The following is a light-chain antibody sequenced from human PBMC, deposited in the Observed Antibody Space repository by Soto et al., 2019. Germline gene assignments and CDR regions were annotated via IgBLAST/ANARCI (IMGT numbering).Light chain of an antibody. J-gene: IGLJ2*01. V-gene: IGLV4-60*02. CDR2: LEGSGSY. CDR1: SGHSSYI. Sequence: SVLTQSSSASASLGSSVKLTCTLSSGHSSYIIAWHHQQPGKAPRYLMKLEGSGSYNKGSGVPDRFSGSSSGADRYLTISNLQFEDEANYYCETWDSNTRVFGGGTKLTVL. CDR3: ETWDSNTRV.